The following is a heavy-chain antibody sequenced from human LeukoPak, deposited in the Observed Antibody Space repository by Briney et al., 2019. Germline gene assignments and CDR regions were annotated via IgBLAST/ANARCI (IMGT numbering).Heavy chain of an antibody. Sequence: KFQGRVTINRDTSARTAYMELSSLRSEDTAVYYCARAYCSSTSCLYYFDYWGQGTLVTVSS. CDR3: ARAYCSSTSCLYYFDY. V-gene: IGHV1-3*01. D-gene: IGHD2-2*01. J-gene: IGHJ4*02.